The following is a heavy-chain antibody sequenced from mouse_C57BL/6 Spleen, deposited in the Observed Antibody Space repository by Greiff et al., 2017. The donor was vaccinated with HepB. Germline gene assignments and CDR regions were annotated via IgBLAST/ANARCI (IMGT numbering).Heavy chain of an antibody. CDR1: GFNFKDYY. CDR2: IDPEDGDT. D-gene: IGHD2-4*01. Sequence: VQLQQSGAELVKPGASVKLSCTASGFNFKDYYMHWVKQRTEQGLEWIGRIDPEDGDTKYAAKFQGKATITADTSSNTAYMQLSSLTSEDTAVYCCAGYDSTGDWFAYWGQGTLVTVSA. V-gene: IGHV14-2*01. CDR3: AGYDSTGDWFAY. J-gene: IGHJ3*01.